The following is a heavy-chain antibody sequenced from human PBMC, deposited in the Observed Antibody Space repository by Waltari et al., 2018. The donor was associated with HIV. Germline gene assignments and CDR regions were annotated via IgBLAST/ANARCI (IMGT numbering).Heavy chain of an antibody. V-gene: IGHV1-2*02. D-gene: IGHD1-26*01. CDR3: ARVGNSGSLIFDY. J-gene: IGHJ4*02. Sequence: VQLVQSGAEVKTPGASVKVSCKASGYTFTGHYMHRVRQAPGQGLEWMGWINPNSGGTNYAQKFQGRGTMTRDTSISTAYMELSRLRSDDTAVYYCARVGNSGSLIFDYWGQGTLVTVSS. CDR1: GYTFTGHY. CDR2: INPNSGGT.